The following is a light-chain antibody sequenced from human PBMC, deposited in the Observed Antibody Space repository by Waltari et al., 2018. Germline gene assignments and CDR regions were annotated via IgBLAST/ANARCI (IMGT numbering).Light chain of an antibody. CDR3: QQYGSTPPIT. CDR2: GAS. V-gene: IGKV3-20*01. J-gene: IGKJ3*01. CDR1: QSVSSNF. Sequence: EIVLTQSPGTLSLSPGEGATLSCRASQSVSSNFLAWYQQKPGQSPRLLIYGASGRATGIPDRFRGSGSGTDFTLTISRLEPEDFAVYFCQQYGSTPPITFGPGTKVNMK.